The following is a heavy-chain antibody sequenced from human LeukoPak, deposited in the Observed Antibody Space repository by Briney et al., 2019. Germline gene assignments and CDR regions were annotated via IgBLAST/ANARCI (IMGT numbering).Heavy chain of an antibody. D-gene: IGHD2-21*02. Sequence: GSLRLSCAASGISFNCYWINLVRQAPGEGLEWLANIKHDGSEKYYVGSVKGRFTISRDNAKNSLYLQMNSLRAEDTAFYYCARVTSRDPLHYWGQGTLVTVSS. CDR2: IKHDGSEK. CDR3: ARVTSRDPLHY. J-gene: IGHJ4*02. CDR1: GISFNCYW. V-gene: IGHV3-7*03.